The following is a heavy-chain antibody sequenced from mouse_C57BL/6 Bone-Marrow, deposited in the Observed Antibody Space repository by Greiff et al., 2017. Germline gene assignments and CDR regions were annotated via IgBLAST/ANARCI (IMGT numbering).Heavy chain of an antibody. CDR2: IYPRSGNT. CDR1: GYTFTSYG. V-gene: IGHV1-81*01. D-gene: IGHD2-1*01. CDR3: ARKGYYGNFFFDY. J-gene: IGHJ2*01. Sequence: VKLQESGAELARPGASVKLSCKASGYTFTSYGISWVKQRTGQGLEWIGEIYPRSGNTYYNEKFKGKATLTVDKSSSTAYMELRSLTSEDSAVYFCARKGYYGNFFFDYWGQGTTLTVSS.